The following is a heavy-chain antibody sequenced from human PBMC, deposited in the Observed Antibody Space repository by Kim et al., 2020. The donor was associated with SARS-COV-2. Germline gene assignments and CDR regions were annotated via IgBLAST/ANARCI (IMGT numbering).Heavy chain of an antibody. CDR1: GFTFGDYA. J-gene: IGHJ4*02. Sequence: GGSLRLSCAASGFTFGDYAMHWVRQAPGKGLEWVSGISWNSGSIGYADSVKGRFTISRDNAKNSLYLQMNRLRAEDTALYYCAKDKRGPYSSGWYPDYWGQGTLVTVSS. CDR2: ISWNSGSI. CDR3: AKDKRGPYSSGWYPDY. D-gene: IGHD6-19*01. V-gene: IGHV3-9*01.